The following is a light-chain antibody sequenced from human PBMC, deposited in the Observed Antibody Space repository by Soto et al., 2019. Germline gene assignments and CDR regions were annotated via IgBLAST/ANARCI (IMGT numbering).Light chain of an antibody. J-gene: IGKJ4*01. Sequence: DIQMTQSPSSLSASVGDRVTIPCRASQSISTYLNWYQQKPGKAPKLLINDASTLRSGVPSRFSGSGSGTDFTLTISSLQPEDLAIYYSQQSFNVPVTFGGGTKVEIK. CDR3: QQSFNVPVT. V-gene: IGKV1-39*01. CDR1: QSISTY. CDR2: DAS.